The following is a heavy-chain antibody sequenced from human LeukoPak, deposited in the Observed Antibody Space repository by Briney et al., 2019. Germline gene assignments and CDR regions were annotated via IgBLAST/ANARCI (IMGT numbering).Heavy chain of an antibody. J-gene: IGHJ6*03. Sequence: GGSLRLSCAASGFTFTSYPMHWVRQAPGKGLEWVAVISYDGSNNYYADSVKGRFTISRDNSKNTLYLQMNSLRAEDTAVYYCAKDPLPQTRKDYYYYMDVWGKGTTVTVSS. CDR3: AKDPLPQTRKDYYYYMDV. D-gene: IGHD1-7*01. CDR2: ISYDGSNN. V-gene: IGHV3-30-3*01. CDR1: GFTFTSYP.